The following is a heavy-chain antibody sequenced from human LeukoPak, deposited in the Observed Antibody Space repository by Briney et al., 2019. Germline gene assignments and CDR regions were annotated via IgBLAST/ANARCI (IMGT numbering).Heavy chain of an antibody. CDR2: INPSGGST. J-gene: IGHJ3*02. CDR3: AREFKKYSGSYSDAFDI. CDR1: GYTFTSYY. Sequence: WASVKVSCKASGYTFTSYYMHWVRQAPGQGLEWMGIINPSGGSTSYAQKFQGRVTMTRDTSTSTVYMELSSLRSEDTAVYYCAREFKKYSGSYSDAFDIWGQGTMVTVSS. V-gene: IGHV1-46*01. D-gene: IGHD1-26*01.